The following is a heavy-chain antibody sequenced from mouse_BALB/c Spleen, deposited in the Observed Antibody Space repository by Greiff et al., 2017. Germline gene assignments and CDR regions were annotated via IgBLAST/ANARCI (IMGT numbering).Heavy chain of an antibody. V-gene: IGHV1-14*01. CDR1: GYTFTSYV. CDR3: ARGELSYFDY. Sequence: EVKLMESGPELVKPGASVKMSCKASGYTFTSYVMHWVKQKPGQGLEWIGYINPYNDGTKYNEKFKGKATLTSDKSSSTAYMELSSLTSEDSAVYYCARGELSYFDYWGQGTTLTVSS. J-gene: IGHJ2*01. CDR2: INPYNDGT. D-gene: IGHD1-1*02.